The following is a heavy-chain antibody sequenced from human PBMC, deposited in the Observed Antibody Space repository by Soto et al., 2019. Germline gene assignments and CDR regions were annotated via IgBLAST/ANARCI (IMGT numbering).Heavy chain of an antibody. D-gene: IGHD3-16*01. CDR1: GGSISSNNYY. CDR2: MSYSRST. J-gene: IGHJ4*02. V-gene: IGHV4-39*01. Sequence: SETLSLTCFVSGGSISSNNYYWGWIRQPPGKGLEWIGSMSYSRSTYYNPSLKSRVTISVDTSKNQFSLKLTSVTAADTAVYHCASHLRPSNGGGGYFDYWGQGPLVTVSS. CDR3: ASHLRPSNGGGGYFDY.